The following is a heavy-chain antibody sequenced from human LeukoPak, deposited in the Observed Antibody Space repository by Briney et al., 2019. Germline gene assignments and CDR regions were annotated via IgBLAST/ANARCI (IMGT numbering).Heavy chain of an antibody. Sequence: GGSLRLPCTSSGFTFCTYAVIWFRQAPGKGLEWVAFIRSKTFGGTTEYAASVEGRFTISRDDSKSIAYLQMNSLKTEDTAVYYCTRYSGRTDYWGQGTLVTVSS. CDR1: GFTFCTYA. CDR3: TRYSGRTDY. D-gene: IGHD5-18*01. V-gene: IGHV3-49*03. CDR2: IRSKTFGGTT. J-gene: IGHJ4*02.